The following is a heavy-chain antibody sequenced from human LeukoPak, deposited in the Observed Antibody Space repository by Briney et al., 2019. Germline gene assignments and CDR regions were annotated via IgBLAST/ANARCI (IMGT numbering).Heavy chain of an antibody. CDR1: GFSFSTYD. V-gene: IGHV3-23*01. CDR2: ISTTGGYT. Sequence: TGGSLRLSCVGSGFSFSTYDMGWFGQTPGKGLEWVSAISTTGGYTEDADSVKGRFTISRDNSQNTLFLQMHSLRAEDTAVYYCAKKPATIKFPFDIWGQGTLVTVSP. D-gene: IGHD5-24*01. J-gene: IGHJ4*02. CDR3: AKKPATIKFPFDI.